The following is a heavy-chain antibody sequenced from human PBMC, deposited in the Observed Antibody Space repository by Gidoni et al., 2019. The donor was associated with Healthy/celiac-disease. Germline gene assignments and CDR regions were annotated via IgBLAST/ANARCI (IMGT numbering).Heavy chain of an antibody. CDR3: ARLAYCGGDCYSGEYFQH. V-gene: IGHV5-51*01. J-gene: IGHJ1*01. D-gene: IGHD2-21*02. CDR1: GYSFTSYW. Sequence: EVQLVQSGAEVKKPGESLKISCKGSGYSFTSYWIGWVRQMPGKGLEWMGIIYPGDSDTRYSPSFQGQVTISADKSISTAYLQWSSLKASDTAMYYCARLAYCGGDCYSGEYFQHWGQGTLVTVSS. CDR2: IYPGDSDT.